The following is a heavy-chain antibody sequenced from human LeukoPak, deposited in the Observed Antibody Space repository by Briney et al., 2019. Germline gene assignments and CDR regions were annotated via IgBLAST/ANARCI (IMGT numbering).Heavy chain of an antibody. V-gene: IGHV3-66*01. CDR2: IYNAGTT. D-gene: IGHD5-24*01. Sequence: GGTLRLSCVASGFTVSSNYMNWVRQAPGKGLEWVSIIYNAGTTFYTNSVKGRFTISRDNSKNTLFLQMNSLRAEDTAVYYCARGLRDGYSNYWYFDLWGRGTLVTVSS. CDR1: GFTVSSNY. CDR3: ARGLRDGYSNYWYFDL. J-gene: IGHJ2*01.